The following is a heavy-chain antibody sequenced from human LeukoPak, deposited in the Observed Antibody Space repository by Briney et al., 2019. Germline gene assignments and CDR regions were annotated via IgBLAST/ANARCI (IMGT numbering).Heavy chain of an antibody. CDR3: ARDISYYYDSSGYYFDY. D-gene: IGHD3-22*01. V-gene: IGHV1-18*01. CDR1: GYTFTSYG. Sequence: ASVKVSCKASGYTFTSYGISWVRQAPGQGLEWMGWISAYNGNTNYAQKLQGRVTMTTDTSTSTAYMELRSLRSDDTAVYYCARDISYYYDSSGYYFDYWGQGTLFTVSS. J-gene: IGHJ4*02. CDR2: ISAYNGNT.